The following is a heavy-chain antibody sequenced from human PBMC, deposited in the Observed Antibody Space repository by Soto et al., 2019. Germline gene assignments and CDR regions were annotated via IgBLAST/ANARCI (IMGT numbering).Heavy chain of an antibody. J-gene: IGHJ3*02. Sequence: EVQLVESGGGLIQPGGSLRLSCAASGFTVSSNYMSWVRQAQGKGLEWVSVIYSGGSTYYADSVKGRFTISRDNSKNTLYLKMNSLRAEDTAVYYCARGATTAEVAFDIWGQGTMVTVSS. CDR2: IYSGGST. D-gene: IGHD1-26*01. V-gene: IGHV3-53*01. CDR3: ARGATTAEVAFDI. CDR1: GFTVSSNY.